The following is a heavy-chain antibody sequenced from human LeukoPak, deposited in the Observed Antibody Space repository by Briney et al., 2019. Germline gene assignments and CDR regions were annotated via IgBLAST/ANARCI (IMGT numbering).Heavy chain of an antibody. CDR2: VTGSGSAT. J-gene: IGHJ4*02. D-gene: IGHD4-17*01. V-gene: IGHV3-23*01. CDR1: GFTFNSYA. Sequence: GGSLRLSCAAFGFTFNSYAMSWVRQASGKGLEWVSTVTGSGSATYYADSVKGRFIISRDNSKNTLYLQMNSLRADDTALYYCAKAMSTVMGGTDYWGQGTLVTVSS. CDR3: AKAMSTVMGGTDY.